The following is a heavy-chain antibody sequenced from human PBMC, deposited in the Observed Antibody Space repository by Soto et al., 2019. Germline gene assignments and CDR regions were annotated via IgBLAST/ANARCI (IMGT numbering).Heavy chain of an antibody. CDR2: IYHSGST. J-gene: IGHJ6*02. CDR3: AREDLYYYGMDV. CDR1: GGSISSGGYS. Sequence: SETLSLTCAVSGGSISSGGYSWSWIRQPPGKGLEWIGYIYHSGSTYYNPSLKSRVTISVDTSKNQFSLKLSSVTAADTAVYYCAREDLYYYGMDVWGQGTTVTVSS. V-gene: IGHV4-30-2*05.